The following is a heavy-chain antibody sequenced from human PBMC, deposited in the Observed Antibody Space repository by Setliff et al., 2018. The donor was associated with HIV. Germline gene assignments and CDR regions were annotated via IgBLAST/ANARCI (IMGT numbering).Heavy chain of an antibody. CDR2: IKEDGSEK. CDR3: AGDAAAPAAIEGAFDI. Sequence: VGSLRLSCAASGLTFSSYWMSWVRQAPGKGLEWMANIKEDGSEKYYVDSVKGRFTISRDNTKNSLYLQLNSLRAEDTAVYYCAGDAAAPAAIEGAFDIWGQGTMVTVSS. CDR1: GLTFSSYW. D-gene: IGHD2-2*02. V-gene: IGHV3-7*01. J-gene: IGHJ3*02.